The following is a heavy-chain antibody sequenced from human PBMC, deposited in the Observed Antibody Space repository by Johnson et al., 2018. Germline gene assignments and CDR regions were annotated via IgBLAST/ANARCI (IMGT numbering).Heavy chain of an antibody. Sequence: QVQLVQSGAEVKKPGASVKVSCKASGYTFTSYYMHWVRQAPGQGLEWMGIINPSGGSTSYAQKFQGRVTMTRDTSMSTVYMELSSMRSEDTAVYYGARDRVSGSYSKGAFDIWGQGTMVTVSS. J-gene: IGHJ3*02. CDR3: ARDRVSGSYSKGAFDI. V-gene: IGHV1-46*01. CDR2: INPSGGST. CDR1: GYTFTSYY. D-gene: IGHD1-26*01.